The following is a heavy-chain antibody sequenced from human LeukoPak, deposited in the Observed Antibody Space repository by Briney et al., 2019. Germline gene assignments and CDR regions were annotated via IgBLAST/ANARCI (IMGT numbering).Heavy chain of an antibody. CDR2: IRNDGNKK. D-gene: IGHD3-10*01. CDR1: GFTFSTFG. CDR3: VNSGFDP. J-gene: IGHJ5*02. V-gene: IGHV3-30*02. Sequence: GGSLRLSCVASGFTFSTFGMHWVRQSPGKGLDWVAFIRNDGNKKNYAESVKGRFTISRDNFKNTLSLQMNGLRVEDTALYYCVNSGFDPWGQGTLVTVSS.